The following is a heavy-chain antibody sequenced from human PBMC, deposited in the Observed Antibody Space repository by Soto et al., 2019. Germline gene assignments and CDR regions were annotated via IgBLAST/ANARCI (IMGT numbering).Heavy chain of an antibody. CDR2: IIPIFGTA. Sequence: AASVKVSCKASGGTFSSYAISWVRQAPGQGLEWMGGIIPIFGTANYAQKFQGRVTITADESTSTAYMELSSLRSEDTAVYYCASMTTVTRAFDIWGQGTMVPVSS. D-gene: IGHD4-17*01. J-gene: IGHJ3*02. CDR3: ASMTTVTRAFDI. CDR1: GGTFSSYA. V-gene: IGHV1-69*13.